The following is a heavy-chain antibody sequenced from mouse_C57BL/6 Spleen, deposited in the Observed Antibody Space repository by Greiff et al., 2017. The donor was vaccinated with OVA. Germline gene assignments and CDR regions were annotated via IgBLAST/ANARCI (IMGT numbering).Heavy chain of an antibody. CDR1: GFSLTSYG. Sequence: VKLVESGPGLVAPSQSLSITCTVSGFSLTSYGVHWVRQPPGKGLEWLVVIWSDGSTTYNSALKSRLSISKDNSKSQVFLKMNSLQTDDTAMYYCARACGNYDYAMDYWGQGTSVTVSS. CDR3: ARACGNYDYAMDY. D-gene: IGHD2-1*01. J-gene: IGHJ4*01. CDR2: IWSDGST. V-gene: IGHV2-6*03.